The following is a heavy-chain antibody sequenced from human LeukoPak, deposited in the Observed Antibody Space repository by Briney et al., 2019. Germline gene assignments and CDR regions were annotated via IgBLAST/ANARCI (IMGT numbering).Heavy chain of an antibody. J-gene: IGHJ4*02. CDR2: IYYSGST. V-gene: IGHV4-31*03. D-gene: IGHD3-16*02. Sequence: SQTLSLTCTVSGGSISRGGYYWSWIRQHPGKGLEWSGYIYYSGSTYYNPSLKSRVTISVDTSRNQFSLKLSSVTAADTAVYYCARANGYDYVWGSYRYLPFDYWGQGTLVTVSS. CDR3: ARANGYDYVWGSYRYLPFDY. CDR1: GGSISRGGYY.